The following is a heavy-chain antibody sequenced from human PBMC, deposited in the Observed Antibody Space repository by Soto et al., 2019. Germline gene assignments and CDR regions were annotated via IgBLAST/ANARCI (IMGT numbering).Heavy chain of an antibody. CDR3: AKSPIAAADDAFDI. V-gene: IGHV3-9*01. CDR2: ISWNSGSI. D-gene: IGHD6-13*01. Sequence: PGGFLRLSCAASGFTFDDYAMHWVRQAPGKGLEWVSGISWNSGSIGYADSVKGRFTISRDNAKNSLYLQMNSLRAEDTALYYCAKSPIAAADDAFDIWGQGTMVTVSS. CDR1: GFTFDDYA. J-gene: IGHJ3*02.